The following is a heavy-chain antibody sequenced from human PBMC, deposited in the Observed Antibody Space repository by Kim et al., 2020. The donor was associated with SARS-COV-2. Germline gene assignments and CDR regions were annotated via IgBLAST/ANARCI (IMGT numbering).Heavy chain of an antibody. J-gene: IGHJ4*02. CDR3: ARDEWVRERRTDY. D-gene: IGHD5-12*01. Sequence: YNPSRKSRVTISVDTSKNQLFLKLTSVTAADTAVYYCARDEWVRERRTDYWGQGTLVTVSS. V-gene: IGHV4-34*01.